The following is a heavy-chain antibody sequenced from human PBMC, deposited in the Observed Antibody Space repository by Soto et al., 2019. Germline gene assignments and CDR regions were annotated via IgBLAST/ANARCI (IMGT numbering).Heavy chain of an antibody. D-gene: IGHD6-13*01. J-gene: IGHJ3*02. CDR2: MNPNSGNT. Sequence: ASVKVSCKASGYTFTSYYINWVRQATGQGLEWMGWMNPNSGNTGYAQKFQGRVTMTRNTSISTAYMELSSLRSEDTAVYYCARRKDSSNWYPPLWDAFDIWGQRTMVTVSS. V-gene: IGHV1-8*01. CDR1: GYTFTSYY. CDR3: ARRKDSSNWYPPLWDAFDI.